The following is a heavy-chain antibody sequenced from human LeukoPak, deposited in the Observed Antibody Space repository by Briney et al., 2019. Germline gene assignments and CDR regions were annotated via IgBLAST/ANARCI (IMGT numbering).Heavy chain of an antibody. CDR1: GFTFSSYA. J-gene: IGHJ6*02. CDR3: ARDLSGSSGWNYYYYYYGMDV. Sequence: GGSLRLSCAASGFTFSSYAMHWVRQAPGKGLEYVSAISSNGGSTYYANSVKGRFTISRDNSKNTLYLQMGSLRDEDMAVYYCARDLSGSSGWNYYYYYYGMDVWGQGTTVTVSS. V-gene: IGHV3-64*01. CDR2: ISSNGGST. D-gene: IGHD6-19*01.